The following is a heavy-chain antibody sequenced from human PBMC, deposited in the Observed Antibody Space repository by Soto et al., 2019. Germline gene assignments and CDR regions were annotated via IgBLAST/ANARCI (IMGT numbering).Heavy chain of an antibody. J-gene: IGHJ4*02. D-gene: IGHD3-22*01. Sequence: GGSLRLSCAASGFTFSSYGMHWVRQAPGKGLEWVAVISYDGSNKYYAGSVKGRFTISRDNSKNTLYLQMNSLRAEDTAVYYCANLIYYDSSGYSDLDYWGQGTLVTVSS. CDR1: GFTFSSYG. V-gene: IGHV3-30*18. CDR3: ANLIYYDSSGYSDLDY. CDR2: ISYDGSNK.